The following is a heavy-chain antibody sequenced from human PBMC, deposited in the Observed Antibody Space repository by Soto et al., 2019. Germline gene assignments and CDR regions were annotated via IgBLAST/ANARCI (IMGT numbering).Heavy chain of an antibody. CDR3: ARGKGDIVVVPAASSDSGAFDI. Sequence: QVQLVQSGAEVKKPGSSVKVSCKASGGTFSSYTISWVRQAPGQGLEWMGRIIPILGIANYAQKFQGRVTITADKSTSTAYMELSSLRSEDTAVYYCARGKGDIVVVPAASSDSGAFDIWGQGTMVTVSS. V-gene: IGHV1-69*02. CDR2: IIPILGIA. J-gene: IGHJ3*02. D-gene: IGHD2-2*01. CDR1: GGTFSSYT.